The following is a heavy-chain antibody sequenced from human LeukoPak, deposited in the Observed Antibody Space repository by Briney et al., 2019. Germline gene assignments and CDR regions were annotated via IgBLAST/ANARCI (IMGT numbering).Heavy chain of an antibody. CDR1: GFTLSSYT. J-gene: IGHJ4*02. CDR3: ARDRLGVPAAIGY. D-gene: IGHD2-2*02. CDR2: ISTSSNYI. V-gene: IGHV3-21*01. Sequence: GGSLRLSCAASGFTLSSYTMNWVRQAPGKGLEWVSSISTSSNYIYYEGSVKGRFTISRDNAKNSLYLQMNSLRAEDTAVYYCARDRLGVPAAIGYWGQGTLVTVSS.